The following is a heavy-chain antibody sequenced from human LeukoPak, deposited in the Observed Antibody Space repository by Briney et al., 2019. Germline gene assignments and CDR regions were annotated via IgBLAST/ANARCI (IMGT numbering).Heavy chain of an antibody. CDR2: VYYSGST. CDR3: AIYFNYHFDY. J-gene: IGHJ4*02. CDR1: GGSISSSSYY. Sequence: PSETLSLTCTVSGGSISSSSYYWGWIRQPPGKGLEWIGTVYYSGSTYYNPSLKSRVTISVDTSKNQFSLRLNSVTAADTAVYYCAIYFNYHFDYRGQGTLVTVSS. V-gene: IGHV4-39*01. D-gene: IGHD1-7*01.